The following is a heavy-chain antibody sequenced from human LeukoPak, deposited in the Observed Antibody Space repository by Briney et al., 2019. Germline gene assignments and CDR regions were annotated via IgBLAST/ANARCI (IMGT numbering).Heavy chain of an antibody. V-gene: IGHV4-61*02. CDR1: GGSISSGSYY. CDR3: ARVPSSDTAMPDY. D-gene: IGHD5-18*01. CDR2: IYTSGST. Sequence: PSETLSLTCTVSGGSISSGSYYWSWIRQPAGKGLEWIGRIYTSGSTNYNPSLKGRVTVSVDTSKNQFSLKLSSVTAADTAVYYCARVPSSDTAMPDYWGQGTLVTVSS. J-gene: IGHJ4*02.